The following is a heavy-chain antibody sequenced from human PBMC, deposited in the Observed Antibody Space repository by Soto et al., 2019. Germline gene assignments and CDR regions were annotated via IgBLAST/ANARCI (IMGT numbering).Heavy chain of an antibody. Sequence: EVQLLESGGGLVQPGGSLRLSCAVSGFTFSSYAMSWVRQAPGKGLEWVSAISGSGGSTYYADSVKGRFTISRDNSKNTLYLQMNSLRAEDTAVYYCAKEYEDYYDSSGYYGLDYWGQGTLVTVSS. D-gene: IGHD3-22*01. CDR3: AKEYEDYYDSSGYYGLDY. V-gene: IGHV3-23*01. CDR1: GFTFSSYA. CDR2: ISGSGGST. J-gene: IGHJ4*02.